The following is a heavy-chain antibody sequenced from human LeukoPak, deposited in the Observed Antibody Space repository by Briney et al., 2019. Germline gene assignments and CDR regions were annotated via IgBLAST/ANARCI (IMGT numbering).Heavy chain of an antibody. D-gene: IGHD4-23*01. CDR3: ARDRGGWTTVVTRKLDYYFDY. CDR2: ISGSSSYI. V-gene: IGHV3-21*01. J-gene: IGHJ4*02. CDR1: GFTFSSYS. Sequence: PGGSLRLSCAASGFTFSSYSMNWVRQAPGKGLEWVSSISGSSSYIYYADSVKGRFTISRDNAKNSLYLQMNSLRAEDTAVYYCARDRGGWTTVVTRKLDYYFDYWGQGTLVTVSS.